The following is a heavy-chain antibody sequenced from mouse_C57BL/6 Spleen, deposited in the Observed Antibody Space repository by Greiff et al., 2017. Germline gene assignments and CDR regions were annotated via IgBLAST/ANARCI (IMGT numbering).Heavy chain of an antibody. CDR2: INPDSSTI. Sequence: EVQLLQSGGGLVQPGGSLKLSCAASGIDFSRYWMSWVRRAPGKGLEWIGEINPDSSTINYAPSLKDKFIISRDNAKNTLYLQMSKVRAEDTALYYCARPSGDDYDHDGFAYWGQGTLVTVSA. CDR3: ARPSGDDYDHDGFAY. CDR1: GIDFSRYW. D-gene: IGHD2-4*01. J-gene: IGHJ3*01. V-gene: IGHV4-1*01.